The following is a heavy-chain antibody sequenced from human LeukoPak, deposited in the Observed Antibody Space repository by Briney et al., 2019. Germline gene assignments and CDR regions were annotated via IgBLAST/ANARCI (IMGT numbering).Heavy chain of an antibody. Sequence: PGGSLRLSCAASEFTFSSYTMNWVRQAPGKGLEWVSSISSSSSYIHYVDSVKGRFTISRDNAKNSLYLQMNSLRAEDTAVYYCVCWGYSSGWYDYYYMDVWGKGTTVTVSS. J-gene: IGHJ6*03. D-gene: IGHD6-19*01. CDR2: ISSSSSYI. V-gene: IGHV3-21*01. CDR1: EFTFSSYT. CDR3: VCWGYSSGWYDYYYMDV.